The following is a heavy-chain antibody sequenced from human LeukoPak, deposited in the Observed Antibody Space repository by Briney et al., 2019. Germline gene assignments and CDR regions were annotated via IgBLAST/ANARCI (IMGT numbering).Heavy chain of an antibody. D-gene: IGHD3-10*01. J-gene: IGHJ4*02. V-gene: IGHV1-18*01. Sequence: EASVKVSCKASGYTFTSYGICWVRQAPGQGLEWMGWISAYNGNTNYAQKLQGRVTMTTDTSTSTAYMELRSLRSDDTAVYYCARDKKSYYYGSGRNHFDYWGQGTLVTVSS. CDR2: ISAYNGNT. CDR1: GYTFTSYG. CDR3: ARDKKSYYYGSGRNHFDY.